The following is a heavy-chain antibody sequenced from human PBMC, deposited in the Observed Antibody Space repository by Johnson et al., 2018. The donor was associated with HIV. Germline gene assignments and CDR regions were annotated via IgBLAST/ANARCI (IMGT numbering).Heavy chain of an antibody. V-gene: IGHV3-53*02. CDR1: GFTVSSNY. J-gene: IGHJ3*02. CDR3: ARESVTLVAFDI. D-gene: IGHD6-13*01. Sequence: VQLVETGGGLIQPGGSLRLSCAASGFTVSSNYMSWVRQVPGKGLEWVSAISGSGGGTYYADSVKGRFTISRANSKNTLYLQMNSLRAEDTAVYYCARESVTLVAFDIWGQGTMVTVSS. CDR2: SGSGGGT.